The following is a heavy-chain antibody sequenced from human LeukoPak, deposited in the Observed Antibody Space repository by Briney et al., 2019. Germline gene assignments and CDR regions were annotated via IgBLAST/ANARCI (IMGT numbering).Heavy chain of an antibody. CDR1: GFTFSSYA. CDR2: ISGSGGST. D-gene: IGHD3-22*01. J-gene: IGHJ4*02. Sequence: GGSLRLSCAASGFTFSSYAMSWVRQAPGKGLEWVSAISGSGGSTYYADSVKGRFTISRDNSKNTLYLQMNSLRAEDTAVYYCAKGSIQRNFYDDSSGKYYFDYWGQGTLVTVSS. CDR3: AKGSIQRNFYDDSSGKYYFDY. V-gene: IGHV3-23*01.